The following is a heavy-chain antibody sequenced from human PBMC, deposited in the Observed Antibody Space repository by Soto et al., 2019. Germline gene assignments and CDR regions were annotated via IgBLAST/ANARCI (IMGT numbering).Heavy chain of an antibody. CDR3: AKDPRGSGSYSGGSFDP. D-gene: IGHD3-10*01. CDR2: ISGSGGST. Sequence: PGGSLRLSCAASGFTFSSYEMNWVRQAPGKGLEWVSAISGSGGSTYYADSVKGRFTISRDNSKNTLYLQMNSLRAEDTAVYYCAKDPRGSGSYSGGSFDPWGQGTLVTVSS. CDR1: GFTFSSYE. J-gene: IGHJ5*02. V-gene: IGHV3-23*01.